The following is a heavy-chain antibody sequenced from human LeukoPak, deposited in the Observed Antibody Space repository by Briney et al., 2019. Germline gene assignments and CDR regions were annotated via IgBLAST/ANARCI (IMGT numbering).Heavy chain of an antibody. D-gene: IGHD3-9*01. J-gene: IGHJ5*02. V-gene: IGHV1-18*04. CDR3: ARAPRYFDWSNNWFDP. Sequence: ASVKVSCKASGYTFTSYYMHWVRQAPGQGLEWMGWISAYNGNTNYAQKLQGRVTMTTDTSTSTAYMELRSLRSDDTAVYYCARAPRYFDWSNNWFDPWGQGTLVTVSS. CDR2: ISAYNGNT. CDR1: GYTFTSYY.